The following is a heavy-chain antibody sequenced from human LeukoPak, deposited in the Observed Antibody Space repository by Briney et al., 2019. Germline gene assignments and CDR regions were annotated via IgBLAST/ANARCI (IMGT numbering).Heavy chain of an antibody. D-gene: IGHD4-11*01. Sequence: SETPSPTCTVSGGSISSYYWSWIRQPAGKGLEWIGRIYTSGSTNYNPSLKSRVTMSVDTSKNQFSLKLSSVTAADTAVYYCARDEGYSNPDYYYGMDVWGQGTMVTVSS. CDR2: IYTSGST. J-gene: IGHJ6*02. CDR1: GGSISSYY. CDR3: ARDEGYSNPDYYYGMDV. V-gene: IGHV4-4*07.